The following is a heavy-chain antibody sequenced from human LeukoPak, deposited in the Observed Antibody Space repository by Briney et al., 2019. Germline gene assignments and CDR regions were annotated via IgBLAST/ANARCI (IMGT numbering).Heavy chain of an antibody. V-gene: IGHV4-61*02. CDR1: GGSISSGSYY. D-gene: IGHD3-22*01. CDR2: IYTSGST. CDR3: ASAYYYDSSGYYPHRAQYYYYYYMDV. J-gene: IGHJ6*03. Sequence: SETLSLTCTVSGGSISSGSYYWSWIRQPAGKGLEWIGRIYTSGSTNYNPSLKSRVTISVDTSKNQFSLKPSSVTAADTAVYYCASAYYYDSSGYYPHRAQYYYYYYMDVRGKGTTVTVSS.